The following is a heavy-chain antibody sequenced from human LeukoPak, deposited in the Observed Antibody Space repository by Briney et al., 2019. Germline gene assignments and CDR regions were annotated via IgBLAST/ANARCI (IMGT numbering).Heavy chain of an antibody. J-gene: IGHJ6*02. CDR1: GGTFSSYA. V-gene: IGHV1-69*13. CDR2: IIPIFGTA. D-gene: IGHD1-26*01. CDR3: ARSQEWELSGLDYYYYGMDV. Sequence: ASVKVSCKASGGTFSSYAISWVRQAPGQGLEWMGGIIPIFGTANYAQKFQGRVTITADESTSTAYMELSSLRSEDTAVYYCARSQEWELSGLDYYYYGMDVWAKGPRSPSP.